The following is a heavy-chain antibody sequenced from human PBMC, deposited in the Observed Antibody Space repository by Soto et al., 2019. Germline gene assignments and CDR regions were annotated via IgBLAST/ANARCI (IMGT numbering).Heavy chain of an antibody. CDR3: ARDLRSDYSHAFDI. V-gene: IGHV3-33*01. Sequence: QVQLAESGGGVVQPGRSLRLSCAASGFTFSSYGMHWVRQAPGKGLEWVAVIWYDGSNKYYADSVKGRFTISRDNSKNTLYLQMNSLRAEDTAVYYCARDLRSDYSHAFDIWGQGTMVTVSS. D-gene: IGHD2-15*01. J-gene: IGHJ3*02. CDR1: GFTFSSYG. CDR2: IWYDGSNK.